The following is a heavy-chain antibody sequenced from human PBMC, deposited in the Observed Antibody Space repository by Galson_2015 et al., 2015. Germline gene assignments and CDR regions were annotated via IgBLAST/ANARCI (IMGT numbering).Heavy chain of an antibody. CDR2: ISGSGGST. CDR3: AKDRTPSPAPIDY. Sequence: SPRLSCAASGFTFSSYAMSWVRQAPGKGLEWVSAISGSGGSTYYADSVKGRFTISRDNSKNTLYLQMNSLRAEDTAVYYCAKDRTPSPAPIDYWGQGILVTVSS. V-gene: IGHV3-23*01. CDR1: GFTFSSYA. D-gene: IGHD2-15*01. J-gene: IGHJ4*02.